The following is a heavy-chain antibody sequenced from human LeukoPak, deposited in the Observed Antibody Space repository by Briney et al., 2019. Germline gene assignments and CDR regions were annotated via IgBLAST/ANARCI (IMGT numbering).Heavy chain of an antibody. CDR1: GFTFSSNN. CDR3: AGRGGDRSFDF. D-gene: IGHD3-16*02. V-gene: IGHV3-30*04. Sequence: PGRSLRLSCEASGFTFSSNNIHWLRQAPGKGLEWVAAISSDGKNKWYAVAVKGRFTISRDNSKNTVYLQMNSLRVEDTALYYCAGRGGDRSFDFWGQGSLVTVSS. CDR2: ISSDGKNK. J-gene: IGHJ5*01.